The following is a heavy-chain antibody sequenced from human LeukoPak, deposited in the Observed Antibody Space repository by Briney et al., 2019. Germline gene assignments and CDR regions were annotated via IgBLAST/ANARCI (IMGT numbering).Heavy chain of an antibody. CDR3: ARTAAAGFPFQH. V-gene: IGHV1-69*05. J-gene: IGHJ1*01. CDR2: IIPIFGTA. CDR1: GGTFSSYA. Sequence: PVKVSCKASGGTFSSYAISWVRQAPGQGLEWMGGIIPIFGTANYAQKFQGRVTITTDESTSTAYMELSSLRSEDTAVYYCARTAAAGFPFQHWGQGTLVAVSS. D-gene: IGHD6-13*01.